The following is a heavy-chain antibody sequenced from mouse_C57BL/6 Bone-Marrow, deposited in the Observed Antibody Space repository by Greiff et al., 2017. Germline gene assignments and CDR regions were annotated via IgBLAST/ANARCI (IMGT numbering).Heavy chain of an antibody. CDR2: IDPENGDT. CDR1: GFNIKDDY. J-gene: IGHJ2*01. V-gene: IGHV14-4*01. CDR3: TGGYYAYFDY. D-gene: IGHD2-3*01. Sequence: VQLKESGAELVRPGASVKLSCTASGFNIKDDYMHWVKQRPEQGLEWIGWIDPENGDTAYASKFQGKATITADTSSNTAYLQVSSLTAEDTAVYYCTGGYYAYFDYWGQGTTLTVSS.